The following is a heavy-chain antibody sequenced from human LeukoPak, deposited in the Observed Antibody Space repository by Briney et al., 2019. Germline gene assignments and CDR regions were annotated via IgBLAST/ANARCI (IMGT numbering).Heavy chain of an antibody. CDR3: ARDGDLDSSSAVS. CDR1: GFTFSSYS. J-gene: IGHJ4*02. CDR2: ISSSSSYI. D-gene: IGHD6-13*01. V-gene: IGHV3-21*01. Sequence: GGSLRLSCAASGFTFSSYSMNWVRQAPGKGLEWVSSISSSSSYIYYADSVKGRFTISRDNAKNSLYLQMNSLRAEDTAVYYCARDGDLDSSSAVSWGQGTLVTVSS.